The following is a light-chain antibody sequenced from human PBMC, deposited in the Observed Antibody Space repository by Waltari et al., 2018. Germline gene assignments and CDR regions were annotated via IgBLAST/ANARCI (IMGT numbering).Light chain of an antibody. CDR2: KAN. J-gene: IGLJ3*02. V-gene: IGLV8-61*01. CDR3: LVYMGSGIWV. CDR1: SGSVSSTSF. Sequence: QTVVTQEPSLSVSPGGTVTLTCALSSGSVSSTSFVSWYQQSPGQTPRTLVYKANIRSSGVPDRFSGSICGNKAALIITGAQADDESDYCCLVYMGSGIWVFGGGTKLTVL.